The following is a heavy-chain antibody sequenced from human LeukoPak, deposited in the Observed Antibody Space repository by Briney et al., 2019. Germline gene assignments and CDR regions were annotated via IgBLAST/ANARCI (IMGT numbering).Heavy chain of an antibody. J-gene: IGHJ3*02. CDR2: ISSSGSTI. CDR3: ARDTPSYSGSYPMFWAFDI. Sequence: PGGSLRLSCAASGFTFSDYYMSWIRQAPGKGLEWVSYISSSGSTIYYADSVKGRFTISRENAKNSLYLQMNSLRAEDTAVYYCARDTPSYSGSYPMFWAFDIWGQGTMVTVSS. V-gene: IGHV3-11*01. D-gene: IGHD1-26*01. CDR1: GFTFSDYY.